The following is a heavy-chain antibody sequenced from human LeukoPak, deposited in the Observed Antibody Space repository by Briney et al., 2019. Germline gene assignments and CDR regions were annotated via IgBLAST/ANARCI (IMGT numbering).Heavy chain of an antibody. Sequence: SVKVSCKASGGTFSSYAISWVRQAPGQGLEWMGGIIPIFGTANYAQKFQGGVMITTDESTSTAYMELSSLRSEDTAVYYCARGPPYSSSWYRDNWFDPWGQGTLVTVSS. CDR3: ARGPPYSSSWYRDNWFDP. J-gene: IGHJ5*02. CDR2: IIPIFGTA. D-gene: IGHD6-13*01. V-gene: IGHV1-69*05. CDR1: GGTFSSYA.